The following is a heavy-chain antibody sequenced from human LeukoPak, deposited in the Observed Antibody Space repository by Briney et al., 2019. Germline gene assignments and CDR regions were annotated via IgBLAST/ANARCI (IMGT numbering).Heavy chain of an antibody. V-gene: IGHV4-59*01. CDR2: IYYSGST. CDR3: ARDEYYDNSELAFDI. J-gene: IGHJ3*02. CDR1: GGSISSYY. Sequence: SETLSLTCTVSGGSISSYYWSWIRQPPGKGLEWIGYIYYSGSTNYNPSLKSRVTISVDTSKNQFSLKLSSVTAADTAVYYCARDEYYDNSELAFDIWGQGTMVTVSS. D-gene: IGHD3-22*01.